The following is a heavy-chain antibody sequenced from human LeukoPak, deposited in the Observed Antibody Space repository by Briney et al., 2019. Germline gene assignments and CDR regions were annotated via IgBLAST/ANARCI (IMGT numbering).Heavy chain of an antibody. CDR3: AREIMVREPSYFYFYMDV. Sequence: GGSLRLSCAASGFTFDDYGMTWVRHAPGRGLEWVSGINWNGGTTGYADSVKGRFTISRDNAKNSLHLQMNSLRAEDTAVYYCAREIMVREPSYFYFYMDVWGKGTTVTISS. CDR1: GFTFDDYG. CDR2: INWNGGTT. V-gene: IGHV3-20*04. J-gene: IGHJ6*03. D-gene: IGHD3-10*01.